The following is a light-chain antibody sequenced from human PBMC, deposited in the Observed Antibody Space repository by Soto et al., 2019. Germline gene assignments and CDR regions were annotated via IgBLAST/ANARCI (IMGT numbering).Light chain of an antibody. CDR1: QSVSSSY. CDR2: DAS. CDR3: QQYGRSPWT. J-gene: IGKJ1*01. Sequence: EIELTQSPGTLSLSPGERATLSCRASQSVSSSYFAWYQQKPGQAPRLLIFDASSRATGISDRFSGSGSGTDFTLTISRLEPEDFAVYYCQQYGRSPWTFGQGTKVEVK. V-gene: IGKV3-20*01.